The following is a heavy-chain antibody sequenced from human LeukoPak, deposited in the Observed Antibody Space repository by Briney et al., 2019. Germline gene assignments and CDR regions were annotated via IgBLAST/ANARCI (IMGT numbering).Heavy chain of an antibody. CDR1: AYTFTTYG. CDR3: ARDRQAAAAYYYGMDV. J-gene: IGHJ6*02. V-gene: IGHV1-18*01. Sequence: ASVKVSCKASAYTFTTYGISWVRQAPGQGLEWVGWISAYNGDTNYAQKFQGRVTMTTDSSTSTAYMELRSLRSDDTAVYYCARDRQAAAAYYYGMDVWGQGTTVTVSS. D-gene: IGHD6-13*01. CDR2: ISAYNGDT.